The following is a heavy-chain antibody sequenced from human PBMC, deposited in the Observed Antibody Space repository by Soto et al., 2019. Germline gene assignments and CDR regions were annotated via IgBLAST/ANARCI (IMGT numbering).Heavy chain of an antibody. Sequence: SETLSLTCAVSGGSISSGGYSWSWVRQPPGKGLEWIGYIYHSGSTYYNPSLKSRVTISVDRSKNQFSLKLSSVTAADTAVYYCARARYDFLSGYYATKWFDPWGQGTLVTVSS. V-gene: IGHV4-30-2*01. J-gene: IGHJ5*02. D-gene: IGHD3-3*01. CDR3: ARARYDFLSGYYATKWFDP. CDR1: GGSISSGGYS. CDR2: IYHSGST.